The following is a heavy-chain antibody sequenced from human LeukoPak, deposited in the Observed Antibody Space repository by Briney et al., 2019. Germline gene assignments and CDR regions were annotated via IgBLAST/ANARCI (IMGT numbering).Heavy chain of an antibody. CDR1: GLTFSRYA. D-gene: IGHD3-3*01. V-gene: IGHV3-23*01. CDR3: ATTYYDFWSDY. Sequence: GGSLRLSCAASGLTFSRYAMSWVRQAPGKGLEWVSSISGSGGSTYYVDSVKGRFTTSRDNSKNTLYLQMNSLRAEDTAVYYCATTYYDFWSDYWGQGTLVTVSS. J-gene: IGHJ4*02. CDR2: ISGSGGST.